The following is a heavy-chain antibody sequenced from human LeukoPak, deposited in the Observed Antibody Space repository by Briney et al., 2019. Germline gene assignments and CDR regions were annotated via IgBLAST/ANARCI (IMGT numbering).Heavy chain of an antibody. D-gene: IGHD3-9*01. CDR2: ISSSSSYI. Sequence: GGSLRLSCAASGFTFSSYSMNWVRQAPGKGLEWVSSISSSSSYIYYADSVKGRFTISRDNAKNSLYLQMNSLRAEDTAVYYCARDYDPSETGPLDYWGQGTLVTVSS. CDR1: GFTFSSYS. CDR3: ARDYDPSETGPLDY. J-gene: IGHJ4*02. V-gene: IGHV3-21*01.